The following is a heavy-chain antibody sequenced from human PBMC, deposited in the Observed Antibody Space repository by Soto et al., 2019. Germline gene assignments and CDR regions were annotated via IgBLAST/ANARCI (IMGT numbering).Heavy chain of an antibody. Sequence: QVQLQQWGAGLLKPSETLSLTCAVYGGSFSDYYWSWIRQSPGKGLEWIGETNHSGSTNYNPSLKSRVTISVDTSKNQFSLKLSSVTAADTSVFYCARGLSGYCSSTSCYVAFDIWGQGTMVTVSS. V-gene: IGHV4-34*01. CDR2: TNHSGST. J-gene: IGHJ3*02. CDR3: ARGLSGYCSSTSCYVAFDI. CDR1: GGSFSDYY. D-gene: IGHD2-2*01.